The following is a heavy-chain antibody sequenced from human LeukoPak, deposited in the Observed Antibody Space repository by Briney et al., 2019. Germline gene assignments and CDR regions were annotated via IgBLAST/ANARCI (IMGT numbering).Heavy chain of an antibody. CDR3: ARGDTHYDLWSGRPQNNWFDP. CDR1: GFTFSSYG. J-gene: IGHJ5*02. D-gene: IGHD3-3*01. Sequence: GGSLRLSCAASGFTFSSYGMHWVRQAPGKGLEWVAVIWYDGSNKYYADSVKGRFTISRDNSKNTLYLQMNSLRAEDTAVYYCARGDTHYDLWSGRPQNNWFDPWGQGTLVTVSS. V-gene: IGHV3-33*01. CDR2: IWYDGSNK.